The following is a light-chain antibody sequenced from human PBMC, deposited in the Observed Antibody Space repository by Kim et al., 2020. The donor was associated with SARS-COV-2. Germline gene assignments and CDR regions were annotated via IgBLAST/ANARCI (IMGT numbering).Light chain of an antibody. CDR1: SSDIGGYNY. J-gene: IGLJ1*01. CDR3: CSYAGSNNFV. V-gene: IGLV2-8*01. CDR2: EVT. Sequence: QSALTQPPSVSGSPGESVTISCSGISSDIGGYNYVTWYQQYPGKAPKLMIYEVTKRPSGIPGRFSGSKSGNTASLTVSGLQAEDEADYYCCSYAGSNNFVFGTGTKVTVL.